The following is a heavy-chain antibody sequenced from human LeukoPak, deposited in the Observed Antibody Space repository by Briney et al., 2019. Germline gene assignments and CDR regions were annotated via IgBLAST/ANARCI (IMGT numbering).Heavy chain of an antibody. CDR2: INTDGSST. CDR3: AKRPNNSGYAPRVDY. V-gene: IGHV3-74*01. Sequence: GGSLRLSCAASGFTFSSYWMHWVRQAPGKGLVWVSRINTDGSSTSYADSVKGRFTISRDNSKNTLYLQMNSLRAEDTAVYYCAKRPNNSGYAPRVDYWGQGTLVTVSS. D-gene: IGHD5-12*01. CDR1: GFTFSSYW. J-gene: IGHJ4*02.